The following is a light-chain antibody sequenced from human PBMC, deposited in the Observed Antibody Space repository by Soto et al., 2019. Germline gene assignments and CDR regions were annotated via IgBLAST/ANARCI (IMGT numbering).Light chain of an antibody. J-gene: IGKJ3*01. CDR3: QKYGSAFT. CDR1: QSVSSNY. V-gene: IGKV3-20*01. Sequence: EIVLTQSPGTLSLSPGEKATLSCRASQSVSSNYLDWYQHKPGQGPRLLIYAASSRATGIPDRFSGSGSGTDFTLTISRLEPEDFALYYCQKYGSAFTFGPGTKVDIK. CDR2: AAS.